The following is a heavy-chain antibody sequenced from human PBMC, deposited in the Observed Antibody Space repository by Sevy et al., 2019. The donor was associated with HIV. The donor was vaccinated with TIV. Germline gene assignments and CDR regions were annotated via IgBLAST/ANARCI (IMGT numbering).Heavy chain of an antibody. J-gene: IGHJ4*02. D-gene: IGHD3-22*01. Sequence: SETLSLTCAVYGGSFSGYYWNWIRQPPGKGLEWIGEINHSGSTKYNPSLKSRITISIDTSKNQFYLKLSSVTAAAAVVYYCAGDNSGSFGPFDYWGQGTLVTVSS. CDR1: GGSFSGYY. CDR3: AGDNSGSFGPFDY. V-gene: IGHV4-34*01. CDR2: INHSGST.